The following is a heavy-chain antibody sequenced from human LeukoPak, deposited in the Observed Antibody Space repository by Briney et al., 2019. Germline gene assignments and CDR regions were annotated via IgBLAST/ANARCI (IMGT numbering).Heavy chain of an antibody. D-gene: IGHD6-19*01. CDR1: GYTFTGYY. J-gene: IGHJ6*02. V-gene: IGHV1-2*04. Sequence: WASVKVSCKASGYTFTGYYLHWVRQAPGQGLEWMGWINPNSGGTNYAQKFQGWVTMTRDTSISTAYMELSRLRSDDTAVYYCARASSGWYHGMDVWGQGTTVTVSS. CDR3: ARASSGWYHGMDV. CDR2: INPNSGGT.